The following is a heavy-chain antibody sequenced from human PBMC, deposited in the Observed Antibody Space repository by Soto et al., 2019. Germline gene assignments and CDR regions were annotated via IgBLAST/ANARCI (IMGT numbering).Heavy chain of an antibody. CDR2: IKSKTDGGTT. D-gene: IGHD3-3*01. Sequence: PGGSLRLSCAASGFTFSNAWMDWVRQAPGKGLEWVGRIKSKTDGGTTDYAAPVKGRFTISRDDSKNTLYLQMNSLKTEDTAVYYCTTTSGYDYYYYYGMDVWGQGTTVTVSS. CDR1: GFTFSNAW. CDR3: TTTSGYDYYYYYGMDV. V-gene: IGHV3-15*07. J-gene: IGHJ6*02.